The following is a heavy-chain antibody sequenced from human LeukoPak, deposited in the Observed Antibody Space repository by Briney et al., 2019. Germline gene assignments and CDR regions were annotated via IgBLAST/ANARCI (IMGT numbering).Heavy chain of an antibody. Sequence: ASVKVSCKASGYTFISHGISWVRQAPGQGLEWMGWINPYNAKTNYAQRLQDRVNLTTDTSTNTAYMELTSLRSDDTAVYYCARFQVVEKNLFDPWGQGTLVTVSS. CDR3: ARFQVVEKNLFDP. V-gene: IGHV1-18*01. J-gene: IGHJ5*02. CDR2: INPYNAKT. CDR1: GYTFISHG. D-gene: IGHD2-15*01.